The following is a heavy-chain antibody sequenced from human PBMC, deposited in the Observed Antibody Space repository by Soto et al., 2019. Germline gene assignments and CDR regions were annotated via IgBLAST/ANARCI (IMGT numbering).Heavy chain of an antibody. D-gene: IGHD4-17*01. CDR2: ISSSSSYI. V-gene: IGHV3-21*01. J-gene: IGHJ4*02. CDR3: ARDGRATVQVYFDY. CDR1: GFTFSSYS. Sequence: GGSLRLSCAASGFTFSSYSMNWVRQAPGKGLEWVSSISSSSSYIYYADSVKGRFTISRDNAKNSLYLQMNSLRAEDTAVYYCARDGRATVQVYFDYWGQGTLVTVSS.